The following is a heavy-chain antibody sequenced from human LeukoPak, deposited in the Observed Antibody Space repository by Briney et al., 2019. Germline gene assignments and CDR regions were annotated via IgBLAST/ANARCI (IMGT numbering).Heavy chain of an antibody. D-gene: IGHD3-10*01. CDR2: IYYSGST. V-gene: IGHV4-59*01. CDR1: GGSISNYY. Sequence: SETLSLTCTVSGGSISNYYWGWIRQPPGKGLEWIGYIYYSGSTNYNPSLKSRVTISVDTSKNQFSLKLSSVTAADTAVYYCARGRGTMVRGVPNSFDPWGQGTLVTVSS. CDR3: ARGRGTMVRGVPNSFDP. J-gene: IGHJ5*02.